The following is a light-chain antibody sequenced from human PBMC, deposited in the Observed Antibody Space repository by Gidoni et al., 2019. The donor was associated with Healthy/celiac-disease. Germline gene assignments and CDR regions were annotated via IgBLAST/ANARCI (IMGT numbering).Light chain of an antibody. Sequence: IVFTQSPATLSLSPGERATLSCRASQNVSSYLAWYQQQPGQAPRLLIYDASNRATGIPARFSGRGSGTDFTLTISSLDPEDFAFYYCQQRSNWPPTFGGGTKVEIK. CDR2: DAS. CDR1: QNVSSY. J-gene: IGKJ4*01. CDR3: QQRSNWPPT. V-gene: IGKV3-11*01.